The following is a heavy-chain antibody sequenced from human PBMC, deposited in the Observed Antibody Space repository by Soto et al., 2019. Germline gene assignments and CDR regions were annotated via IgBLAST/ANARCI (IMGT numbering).Heavy chain of an antibody. D-gene: IGHD3-10*01. Sequence: EVQVLESGGGLVQPGGSLRLSCAASGFTFSSHAMSWVRRAPGKGLEWVSAIGISHTPYYAAYYADSVKGRFTISRDNSKNTLSLQMDSLRVEDTAIYYCVKEGRLAVGGLDLWGQGALVTVSS. CDR2: IGISHTPYYAA. V-gene: IGHV3-23*01. CDR1: GFTFSSHA. J-gene: IGHJ5*02. CDR3: VKEGRLAVGGLDL.